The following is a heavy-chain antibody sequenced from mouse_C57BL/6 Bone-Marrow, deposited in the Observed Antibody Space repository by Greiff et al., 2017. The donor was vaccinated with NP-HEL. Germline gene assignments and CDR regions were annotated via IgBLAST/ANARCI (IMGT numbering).Heavy chain of an antibody. CDR2: ISDGGSYT. D-gene: IGHD3-2*02. CDR3: ARDHSSGYGDPWFAY. V-gene: IGHV5-4*01. J-gene: IGHJ3*01. CDR1: GFTFSSYA. Sequence: EVQLVESGGGLVKPGGSLKLSCAASGFTFSSYAMSWVRQTPEKRLEWVATISDGGSYTYYPDNVKGRFTFSRDNAKNNLYLQMSHLKSEDTAMYYCARDHSSGYGDPWFAYWGQGTLVTVSA.